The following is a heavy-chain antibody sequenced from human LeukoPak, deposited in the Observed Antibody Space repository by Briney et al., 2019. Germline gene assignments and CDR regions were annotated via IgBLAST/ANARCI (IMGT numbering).Heavy chain of an antibody. V-gene: IGHV3-23*01. Sequence: PGGSLRLSCAASGFAFSSYAMSWVRQAPGRGLEWVSAISGSGGSTYYADSVKGRFTVSRDNAKNSLYLQMNSLRAEDTAVYYCARELVAAAGTSGYWGQGTLVTVSS. CDR2: ISGSGGST. D-gene: IGHD6-13*01. CDR3: ARELVAAAGTSGY. J-gene: IGHJ4*02. CDR1: GFAFSSYA.